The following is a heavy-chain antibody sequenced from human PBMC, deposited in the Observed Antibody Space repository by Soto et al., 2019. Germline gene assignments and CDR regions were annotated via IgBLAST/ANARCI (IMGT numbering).Heavy chain of an antibody. V-gene: IGHV3-30*03. CDR2: ISYDGGKK. Sequence: QVQLAESGGGVVQPGGTRRISCEASGFIFKNYAVHWVRQAPGKGPEWVALISYDGGKKYYADSVKGRFTISRDNSKNILFLDMKSLRPEDTAVYYCAIPLSGVSVVTPYYYYGMEVWGQGTMVTVSS. CDR3: AIPLSGVSVVTPYYYYGMEV. D-gene: IGHD2-21*02. CDR1: GFIFKNYA. J-gene: IGHJ6*02.